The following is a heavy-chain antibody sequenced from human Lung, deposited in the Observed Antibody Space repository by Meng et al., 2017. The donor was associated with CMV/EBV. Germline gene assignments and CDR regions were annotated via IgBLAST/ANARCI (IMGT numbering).Heavy chain of an antibody. D-gene: IGHD6-19*01. CDR2: ISPNTGIP. CDR3: ARGNGWRFDY. Sequence: QVQLVQSGAEVKKPGASLKVSCKTSGYTFTGFYVHWVRQAPGQGLEWMGWISPNTGIPRYAQGSTGRFVFSLDTSVSTAYLQINGLKAEDTAVYYCARGNGWRFDYWGQGTLVTVSS. J-gene: IGHJ4*02. CDR1: GYTFTGFY. V-gene: IGHV7-4-1*02.